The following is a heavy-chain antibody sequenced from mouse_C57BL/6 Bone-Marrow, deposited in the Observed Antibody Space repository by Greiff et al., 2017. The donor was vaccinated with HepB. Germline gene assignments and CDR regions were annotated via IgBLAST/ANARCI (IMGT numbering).Heavy chain of an antibody. Sequence: EVHLVESEGGLVQPGSSMKLSCTASGFTFSDYYMAWVRQVPEKGLEWVANINYDGSSTYYLDSLKSRFIISRDNAKNILYLQMSSLKSEDTATYYCARETTVVASSPGYFDVWGTGTTVTVSS. V-gene: IGHV5-16*01. J-gene: IGHJ1*03. D-gene: IGHD1-1*01. CDR1: GFTFSDYY. CDR3: ARETTVVASSPGYFDV. CDR2: INYDGSST.